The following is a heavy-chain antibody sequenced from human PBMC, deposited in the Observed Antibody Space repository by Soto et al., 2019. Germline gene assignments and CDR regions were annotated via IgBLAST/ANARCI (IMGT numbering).Heavy chain of an antibody. J-gene: IGHJ5*02. CDR2: IIPIFGTA. V-gene: IGHV1-69*12. D-gene: IGHD1-26*01. Sequence: QVQLVQSGAEVKKPGSSVKVSCKASGGTFSSYAISWVRQAPGQGLEWMGGIIPIFGTANYAQKFQGRVTITANDSTSIAYRGLSSLRSEDTAVYYCARGWWEGATNWFDPWGQGTRVTVSS. CDR1: GGTFSSYA. CDR3: ARGWWEGATNWFDP.